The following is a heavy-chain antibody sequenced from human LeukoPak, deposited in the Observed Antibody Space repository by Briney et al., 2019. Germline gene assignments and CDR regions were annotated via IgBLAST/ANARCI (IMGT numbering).Heavy chain of an antibody. CDR1: GGSITSYY. J-gene: IGHJ6*02. Sequence: PSETLSLTCTVSGGSITSYYWSWIRQPPGKGLEWIGFIYYSGNTNYNPSLKSRVSISVGTSKNQFSVKLTSVTAADTAVYYCARTGKNWETGYGMDVWGQGTTVTVSS. CDR3: ARTGKNWETGYGMDV. V-gene: IGHV4-59*01. D-gene: IGHD7-27*01. CDR2: IYYSGNT.